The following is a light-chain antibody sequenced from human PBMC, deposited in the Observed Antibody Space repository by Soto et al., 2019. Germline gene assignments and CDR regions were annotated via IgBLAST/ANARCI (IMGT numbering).Light chain of an antibody. V-gene: IGKV3-15*01. J-gene: IGKJ4*01. Sequence: EIVLTQSPGTLSLSPGERATLSCRASQSVSSNLAWYQQKPGQAPRLLIYGASTRATGIPARFSGSGSGTEFTLTIRSLQPEDFATYFCQQTNSHPLTFGGGTKVDIK. CDR3: QQTNSHPLT. CDR2: GAS. CDR1: QSVSSN.